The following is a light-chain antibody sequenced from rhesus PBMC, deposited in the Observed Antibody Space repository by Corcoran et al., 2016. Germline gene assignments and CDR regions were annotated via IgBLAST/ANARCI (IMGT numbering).Light chain of an antibody. CDR3: QQHDNSPFT. V-gene: IGKV1-69*01. CDR2: RAS. Sequence: DIQLTQSPSSLSASVGDRVTITCRASQAISNWLAWYQQKPGRAPQLLIYRASNLQTGSPSRFSGSGSGTHFPLAISSLQPEDFATYFCQQHDNSPFTFGPGTKLDIK. J-gene: IGKJ3*01. CDR1: QAISNW.